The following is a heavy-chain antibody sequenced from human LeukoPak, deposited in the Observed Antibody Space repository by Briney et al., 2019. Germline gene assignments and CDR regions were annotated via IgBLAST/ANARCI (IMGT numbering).Heavy chain of an antibody. CDR2: ISISGSII. CDR3: ARGRGYSNYPDY. CDR1: GFTFSDYS. J-gene: IGHJ4*02. D-gene: IGHD4-11*01. Sequence: GGSLSLSCAASGFTFSDYSMTWIRQAPGKGLEWVSRISISGSIIYYADSVKGRFTISRDNAKNSLYLQINSLRAEDTAVYYCARGRGYSNYPDYWGQGTLVTVSS. V-gene: IGHV3-11*04.